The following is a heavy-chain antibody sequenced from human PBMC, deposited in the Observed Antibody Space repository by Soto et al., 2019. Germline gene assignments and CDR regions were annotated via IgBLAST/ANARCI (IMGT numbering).Heavy chain of an antibody. CDR3: AKERSSFVYSSSSPFDY. J-gene: IGHJ4*02. D-gene: IGHD6-6*01. CDR1: GFTFSRYA. CDR2: ISGTGDST. V-gene: IGHV3-23*01. Sequence: GGSLRLSCAASGFTFSRYAMSWVRQAPGKGLEWVSGISGTGDSTYYADSVKGRFTISRDNSKNTVYLQMNSLRAEGTAIYYCAKERSSFVYSSSSPFDYWGQGTLVTVSS.